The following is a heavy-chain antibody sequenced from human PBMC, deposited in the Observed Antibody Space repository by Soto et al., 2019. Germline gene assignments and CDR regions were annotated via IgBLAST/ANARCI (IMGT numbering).Heavy chain of an antibody. V-gene: IGHV3-23*01. D-gene: IGHD1-7*01. J-gene: IGHJ6*02. CDR3: AFRGSNWNSGNGMDV. CDR1: GFTFSSYA. Sequence: PGGSLRLSCAASGFTFSSYAMSWVRQAPGKGLEWVSAISGSGGSTYYADSVKGRFTISRDNSKNTLYLQMNSLRAEDTAVYYCAFRGSNWNSGNGMDVWGQGTTVTVSS. CDR2: ISGSGGST.